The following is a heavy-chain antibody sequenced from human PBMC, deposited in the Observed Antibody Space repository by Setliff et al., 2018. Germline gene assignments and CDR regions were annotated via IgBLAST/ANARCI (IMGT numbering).Heavy chain of an antibody. CDR3: ARHDSSSWYKGRAEYFQH. CDR2: INHSGST. D-gene: IGHD6-13*01. V-gene: IGHV4-34*01. J-gene: IGHJ1*01. Sequence: SETLSLTCAVYGGSFSNYYWSWIRQPPGKGLEWIGEINHSGSTNYNPSLESRVTISVDTSKNQFSLKLSSVTAADTAVYYRARHDSSSWYKGRAEYFQHWGQGTLVTVSS. CDR1: GGSFSNYY.